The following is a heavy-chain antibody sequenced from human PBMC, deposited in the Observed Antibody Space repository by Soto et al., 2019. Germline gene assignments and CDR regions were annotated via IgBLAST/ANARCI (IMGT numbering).Heavy chain of an antibody. CDR1: GYTFTSSW. D-gene: IGHD2-21*02. CDR2: IDPSDSYV. Sequence: GESLKISCKGSGYTFTSSWISWVRQMPGKGLEWMGRIDPSDSYVSYSPSFEGHVTISTDNSISTAYLQWSSLKASDTAMYYCASHLPCGADCFDAFDIWGQGAMVTVSS. J-gene: IGHJ3*02. V-gene: IGHV5-10-1*01. CDR3: ASHLPCGADCFDAFDI.